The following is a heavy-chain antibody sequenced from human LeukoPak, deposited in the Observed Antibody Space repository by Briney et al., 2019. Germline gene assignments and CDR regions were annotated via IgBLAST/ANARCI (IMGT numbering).Heavy chain of an antibody. Sequence: SETLSLTCTVSGGSISSYYWSWIRQHPGKGLEWIGYIYYSGSTYYNPSLKSRVTISVDTSKNQFSLKLSSVAAADTAVYYCARGRYYDKYCMDVWGQGTTVTVSS. V-gene: IGHV4-59*06. CDR2: IYYSGST. CDR3: ARGRYYDKYCMDV. CDR1: GGSISSYY. J-gene: IGHJ6*03. D-gene: IGHD3-22*01.